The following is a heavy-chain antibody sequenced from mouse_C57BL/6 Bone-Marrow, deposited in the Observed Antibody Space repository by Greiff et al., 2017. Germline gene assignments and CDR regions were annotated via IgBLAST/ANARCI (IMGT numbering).Heavy chain of an antibody. CDR2: ISSGSSTI. V-gene: IGHV5-17*01. D-gene: IGHD1-1*01. CDR3: ARKTTVVGYAMDY. J-gene: IGHJ4*01. Sequence: VQLKESGGGLVKPGGSLKLSCAASGFTFSDYGMHWVRQAPEKGLEWVAYISSGSSTIYYADTVKGRFTISRDNAKNTLFLQMTSLRSEDTAMYYCARKTTVVGYAMDYWGQGTSVTVSS. CDR1: GFTFSDYG.